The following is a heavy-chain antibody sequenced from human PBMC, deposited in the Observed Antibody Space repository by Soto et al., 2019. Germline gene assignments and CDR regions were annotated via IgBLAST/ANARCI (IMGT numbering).Heavy chain of an antibody. Sequence: GGSLRLSCAASGFTFSSYAMHWVRQAPGKGLEWVAVISYDGSNKYYADSVKGRFTISRDNSKNTLYLQMNSLRAEDTAAYYCAISVESGMDVWGQGTTVTVSS. CDR3: AISVESGMDV. D-gene: IGHD6-19*01. CDR2: ISYDGSNK. V-gene: IGHV3-30-3*01. J-gene: IGHJ6*02. CDR1: GFTFSSYA.